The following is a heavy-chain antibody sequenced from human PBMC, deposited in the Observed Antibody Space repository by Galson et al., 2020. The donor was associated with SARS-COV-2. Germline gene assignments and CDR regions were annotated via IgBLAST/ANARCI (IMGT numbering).Heavy chain of an antibody. CDR2: IIPILGRI. V-gene: IGHV1-69*08. D-gene: IGHD3-22*01. Sequence: SVKVSCKASGGTFTTYTISWVRQAPGQGLEWMGRIIPILGRINYAQKFQGRVTITADKSTSTAYMELSSLTSEDTAIYYCARVGGSDYYDSGGYSWFDAWGQGTLVTVSS. J-gene: IGHJ5*02. CDR3: ARVGGSDYYDSGGYSWFDA. CDR1: GGTFTTYT.